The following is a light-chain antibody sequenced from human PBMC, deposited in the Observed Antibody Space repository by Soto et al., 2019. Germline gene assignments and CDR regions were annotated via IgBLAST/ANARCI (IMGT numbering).Light chain of an antibody. V-gene: IGKV3-20*01. CDR1: QSVSSSY. J-gene: IGKJ4*01. CDR3: QQYGNSPLT. Sequence: EIVLTQSPGTLSLSPGERATLSFRASQSVSSSYLAWYQQRPGQAPRLLIYGASNRATGIPDRFSGSGPGTDFTLTISRLEPEDFAVYFCQQYGNSPLTFGGGTKVDIK. CDR2: GAS.